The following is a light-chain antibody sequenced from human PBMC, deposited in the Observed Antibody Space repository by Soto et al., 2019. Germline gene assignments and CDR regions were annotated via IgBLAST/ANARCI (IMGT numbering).Light chain of an antibody. CDR3: QQRSNWPIT. V-gene: IGKV3D-20*02. J-gene: IGKJ5*01. CDR1: QTFRTNY. CDR2: DAS. Sequence: EIVLTQSPGTLSLTPGERATLSCRASQTFRTNYLALYHQKTGQAPRLLIYDASSRATGIPDRISGGGSGTDFTLTISRLEPEDFAVDYCQQRSNWPITFGQGTRPEI.